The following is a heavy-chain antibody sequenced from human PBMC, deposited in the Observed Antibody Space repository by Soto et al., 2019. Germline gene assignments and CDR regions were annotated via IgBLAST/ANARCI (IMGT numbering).Heavy chain of an antibody. V-gene: IGHV4-39*01. CDR2: IYYRGNA. CDR3: ARGTVAATTGVFY. Sequence: SETLSLTCSVSDDSINSDKYYWGWIRQPPGKGLEWIGSIYYRGNAYYNPSLQTRVTISLDTSKNQFSLKLSSVTAADTAVYYCARGTVAATTGVFYWGQGTLVTVSS. CDR1: DDSINSDKYY. J-gene: IGHJ4*02. D-gene: IGHD2-15*01.